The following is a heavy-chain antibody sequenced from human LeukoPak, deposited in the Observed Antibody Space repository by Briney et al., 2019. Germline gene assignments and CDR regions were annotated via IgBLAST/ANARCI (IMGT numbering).Heavy chain of an antibody. V-gene: IGHV3-23*01. Sequence: GGSLRLSCAASGFTFTNYAMNWVRQAPGKGLEWVSVISSSGGGTYYADSVKGRFTISRDNSKNTLYLQMNSLRAEDTAVYYCAKGNWGERLDWYFDLWGRGTLVTVSS. J-gene: IGHJ2*01. D-gene: IGHD1-26*01. CDR2: ISSSGGGT. CDR3: AKGNWGERLDWYFDL. CDR1: GFTFTNYA.